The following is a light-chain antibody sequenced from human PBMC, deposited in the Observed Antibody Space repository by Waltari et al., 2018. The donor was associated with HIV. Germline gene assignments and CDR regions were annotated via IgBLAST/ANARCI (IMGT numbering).Light chain of an antibody. J-gene: IGKJ5*01. CDR3: MQGASWLT. CDR2: KVS. V-gene: IGKV2-30*01. CDR1: RSVLYDDGNTY. Sequence: DIVMTQSPLSLSVTLGQPASISCRSSRSVLYDDGNTYLTWFHQRPGQPPRRLIYKVSRRDSGVPDRFSASGSDTDFALKITRVEAEDVGVYYCMQGASWLTFGRGTRLEIK.